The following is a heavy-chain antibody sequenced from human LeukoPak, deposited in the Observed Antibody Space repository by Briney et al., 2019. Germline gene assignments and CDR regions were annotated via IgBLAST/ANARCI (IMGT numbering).Heavy chain of an antibody. CDR3: ALPLRTYYYDSSREGAAFDI. V-gene: IGHV3-21*01. D-gene: IGHD3-22*01. J-gene: IGHJ3*02. Sequence: GGSLRLSCAASGFTFSSYSMNWVRQAPGKGLEWVSSISSSSSYIYYADSVKGRFTISRDNAKNSLYLQMNSLRAEDTAVYYCALPLRTYYYDSSREGAAFDIWGQGTMVTVSS. CDR2: ISSSSSYI. CDR1: GFTFSSYS.